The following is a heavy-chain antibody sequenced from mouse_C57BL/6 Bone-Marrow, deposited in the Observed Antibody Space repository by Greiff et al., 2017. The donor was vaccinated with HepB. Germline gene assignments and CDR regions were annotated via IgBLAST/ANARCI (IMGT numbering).Heavy chain of an antibody. J-gene: IGHJ1*03. CDR2: IDPSDSYT. V-gene: IGHV1-69*01. D-gene: IGHD1-1*01. CDR1: GYTFTSYW. CDR3: ARSPVVGWYFDV. Sequence: QVQLQQPGAELVMPGASVKLSCKASGYTFTSYWMHWVKQRPGQGLEWIGEIDPSDSYTNYNQKFKGKSTLTVDKSSSTAYMQLSSLTSEDSAVYYCARSPVVGWYFDVWGTGTTVTVSS.